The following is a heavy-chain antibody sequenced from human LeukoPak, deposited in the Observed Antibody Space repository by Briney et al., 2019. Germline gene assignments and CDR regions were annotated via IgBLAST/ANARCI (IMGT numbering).Heavy chain of an antibody. CDR3: ARGRLRGAEVRPFAYGSGSPRSYYYGMDV. CDR2: IFYDGST. J-gene: IGHJ6*02. CDR1: GGSISSSNYY. D-gene: IGHD3-10*01. V-gene: IGHV4-39*07. Sequence: SETLSLTCTVSGGSISSSNYYWGWVRQSPGKGLEWIGNIFYDGSTYYNPSLKSRVTMSVDTSKNQFSLKLRSLTAADTAVYYCARGRLRGAEVRPFAYGSGSPRSYYYGMDVWGQGTTVTVSS.